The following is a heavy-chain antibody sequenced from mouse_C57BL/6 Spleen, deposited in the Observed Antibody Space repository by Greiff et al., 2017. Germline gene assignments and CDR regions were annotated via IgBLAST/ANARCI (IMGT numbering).Heavy chain of an antibody. D-gene: IGHD1-1*01. CDR2: INPNNGGT. J-gene: IGHJ3*01. Sequence: VQLQQSGPELVKPGASVKMSCKASGYTFTDYNMHWVKQSHGKSLEWIGYINPNNGGTSYNQKFKGKATLTVNKSSSTAYMELRSLTSEDSAVYYCARGGGITTVEFAYWGQGTLVTVSA. CDR3: ARGGGITTVEFAY. CDR1: GYTFTDYN. V-gene: IGHV1-22*01.